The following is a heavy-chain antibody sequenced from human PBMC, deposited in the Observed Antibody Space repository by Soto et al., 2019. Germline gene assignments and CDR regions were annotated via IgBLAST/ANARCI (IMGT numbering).Heavy chain of an antibody. CDR3: ARGDTAMANYYYYGMDV. J-gene: IGHJ6*02. Sequence: ASVKVSCKASGYTFTGYYMHWVRQAPGQGLEWMGWINPNSGGTNYAQKFQGWVTMTRDTSISTAYMELSRLRSDDTAVYYCARGDTAMANYYYYGMDVWGQGTTVTVSS. D-gene: IGHD5-18*01. V-gene: IGHV1-2*04. CDR2: INPNSGGT. CDR1: GYTFTGYY.